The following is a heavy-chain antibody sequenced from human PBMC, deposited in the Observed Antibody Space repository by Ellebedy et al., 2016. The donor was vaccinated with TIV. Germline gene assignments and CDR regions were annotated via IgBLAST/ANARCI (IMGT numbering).Heavy chain of an antibody. V-gene: IGHV3-30*02. CDR1: GFTFSSYG. CDR2: IWYDGSNK. J-gene: IGHJ4*02. Sequence: GESLKISCAASGFTFSSYGMHWVRQAPGKGLEWVAFIWYDGSNKYYADSVKGRFTISRDNSNNTLYLQMNSLRADDTDVYYCTKDGSGTMNFWGQGTLVTVSS. D-gene: IGHD1-1*01. CDR3: TKDGSGTMNF.